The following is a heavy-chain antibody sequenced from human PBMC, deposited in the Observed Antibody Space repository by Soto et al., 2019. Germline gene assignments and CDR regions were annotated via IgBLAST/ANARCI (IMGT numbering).Heavy chain of an antibody. CDR2: ISYDGSNK. CDR1: GFTFSSYA. J-gene: IGHJ4*02. D-gene: IGHD3-10*01. CDR3: ARERVPWFGELFLPPDY. V-gene: IGHV3-30-3*01. Sequence: HPGGSLRLSCAASGFTFSSYAMHWVRQAPGKGLEWVAVISYDGSNKYYADSVKGRFTISRDNSKNTLYLQMNSLRAEDTAVYYCARERVPWFGELFLPPDYWGQGTLVTVSS.